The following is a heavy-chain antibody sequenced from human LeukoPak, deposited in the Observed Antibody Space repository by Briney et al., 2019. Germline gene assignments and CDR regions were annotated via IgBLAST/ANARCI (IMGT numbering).Heavy chain of an antibody. CDR1: GFTFSSYA. Sequence: GGSLRLSCAASGFTFSSYAMSWVRQAPGKGLEWVSAISGSGGSTYYADSVKGRFTISRDNSKNTLYLQMNSLRAEDTAVYYCNRGDGWLATLDYWGQGTLVTVSS. CDR2: ISGSGGST. J-gene: IGHJ4*02. V-gene: IGHV3-23*01. D-gene: IGHD6-19*01. CDR3: NRGDGWLATLDY.